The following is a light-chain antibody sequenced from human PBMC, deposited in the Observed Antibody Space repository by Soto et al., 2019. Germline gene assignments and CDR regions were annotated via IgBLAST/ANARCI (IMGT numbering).Light chain of an antibody. Sequence: EIVLTQSPGTLSLSPGERATLSCRASQSVSSSYLAWYQQKPGQAPRLLIYGASSRATGIPDRFSGSWSGTDFTLTISRLEPEDFAVYYCQQYCSSPRFTFGPGTKVDIK. CDR1: QSVSSSY. V-gene: IGKV3-20*01. CDR3: QQYCSSPRFT. J-gene: IGKJ3*01. CDR2: GAS.